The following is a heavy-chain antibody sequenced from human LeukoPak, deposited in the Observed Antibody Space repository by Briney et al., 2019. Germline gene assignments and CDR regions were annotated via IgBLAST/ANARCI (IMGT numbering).Heavy chain of an antibody. CDR1: GGSISSGDYY. J-gene: IGHJ4*02. V-gene: IGHV4-31*03. Sequence: PSETLSLTCTVSGGSISSGDYYWSWIRQHPGKGLEWIGYIYYSGSTYYNPSLKSRVTISLDTSKNQFSLKLSSVTAADTAVYYCARDQEDSWTDYWGQGTLVTVSS. CDR3: ARDQEDSWTDY. CDR2: IYYSGST. D-gene: IGHD3/OR15-3a*01.